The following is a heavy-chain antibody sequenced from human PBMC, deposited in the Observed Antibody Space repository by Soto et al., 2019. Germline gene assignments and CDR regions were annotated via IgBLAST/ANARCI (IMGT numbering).Heavy chain of an antibody. CDR3: AKETYYYDTSGGFDP. CDR1: GFTFSSYG. J-gene: IGHJ5*02. D-gene: IGHD3-22*01. V-gene: IGHV3-30*18. CDR2: ISYDGSNK. Sequence: QVQLVESGGGVVQPGRSLRLSCAASGFTFSSYGMHWVRQAPGKGLEWVAVISYDGSNKYYADSVKGRFTISIDNSKNALYLQMNSLRAEDTAVYYCAKETYYYDTSGGFDPWGQGTLVTVSS.